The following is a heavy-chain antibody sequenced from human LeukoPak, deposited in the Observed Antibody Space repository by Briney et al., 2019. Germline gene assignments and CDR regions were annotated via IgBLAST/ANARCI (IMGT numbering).Heavy chain of an antibody. D-gene: IGHD2-2*02. CDR1: GYTFTGYY. Sequence: ASVKVSCKASGYTFTGYYMHWVRQAPGQGLEWMGWINPNSGGTNYAQKFQGRVTMTRDTSISTAYMELSRLRSDDTAVYYCARDTGYCSSTSCYTNNWFDPWGQGTLVTDSS. V-gene: IGHV1-2*02. CDR3: ARDTGYCSSTSCYTNNWFDP. J-gene: IGHJ5*02. CDR2: INPNSGGT.